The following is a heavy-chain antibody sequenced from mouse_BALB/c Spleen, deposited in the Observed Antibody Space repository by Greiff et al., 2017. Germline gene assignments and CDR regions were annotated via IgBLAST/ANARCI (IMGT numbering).Heavy chain of an antibody. Sequence: QVQLQQPGAELVMPGASVKMSCKASGYTFTDYWMHWVKQRPGQGLEWIGAIDTSDSYTSYNQKFKGKATLTVDESSSTAYMQLSSLTSEDSAVYYCARGGVGPDYYAMDYWGQGTSVTVSS. V-gene: IGHV1-69*01. CDR1: GYTFTDYW. CDR2: IDTSDSYT. J-gene: IGHJ4*01. CDR3: ARGGVGPDYYAMDY. D-gene: IGHD4-1*01.